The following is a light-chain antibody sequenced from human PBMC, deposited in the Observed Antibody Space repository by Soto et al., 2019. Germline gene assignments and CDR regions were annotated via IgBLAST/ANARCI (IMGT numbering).Light chain of an antibody. CDR2: GAS. V-gene: IGKV3-20*01. J-gene: IGKJ5*01. CDR3: QQYGNSPIT. Sequence: EIVMTQSPATLSVSPGERATLSCRASQSISDTLAWYQQKPGQAPRLLIHGASSRATGIPDRFSGSGSGTDFTLTISRLEPEDFAVYYCQQYGNSPITFGQGTRLEIK. CDR1: QSISDT.